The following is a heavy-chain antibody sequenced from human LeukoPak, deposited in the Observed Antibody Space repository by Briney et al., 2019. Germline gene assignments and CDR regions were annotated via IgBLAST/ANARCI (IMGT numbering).Heavy chain of an antibody. Sequence: ASVKVSCKASGYTFTGYYMHWVRQAPGQGLEWMGWINPNSGGTSYAQKFQGRVTMTRDTSINTAYMELSTLRSDDTAVYYCVRVLRKARPFDYWGQGTLVTVSS. CDR2: INPNSGGT. CDR1: GYTFTGYY. V-gene: IGHV1-2*02. CDR3: VRVLRKARPFDY. D-gene: IGHD1-1*01. J-gene: IGHJ4*02.